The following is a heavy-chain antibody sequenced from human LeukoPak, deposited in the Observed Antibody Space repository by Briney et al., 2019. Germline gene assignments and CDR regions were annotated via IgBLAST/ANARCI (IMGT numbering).Heavy chain of an antibody. CDR3: AAFFYDSTGYRSFDF. CDR1: GFTLTNYS. V-gene: IGHV3-21*06. J-gene: IGHJ3*01. Sequence: PGGSLRLSCAASGFTLTNYSMNWVRQAPGKGLEWVSSISSSGNYMYYADSVKGRFTISRDNAKSSLSLQMSSPRAEDTAVYYCAAFFYDSTGYRSFDFWGQGTMVTVSS. CDR2: ISSSGNYM. D-gene: IGHD3-22*01.